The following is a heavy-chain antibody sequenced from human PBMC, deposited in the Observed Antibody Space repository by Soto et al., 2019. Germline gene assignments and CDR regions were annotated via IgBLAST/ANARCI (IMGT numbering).Heavy chain of an antibody. CDR1: GFTFTSSA. CDR3: AAYSHEVPYDAFDI. Sequence: SVKVSCKASGFTFTSSAMQWVRQARGQRLEWIGWIVVGSGNTNYAQKFQERVTITRDMSTSTAYIELSSLRSEDTAVYYCAAYSHEVPYDAFDIWGQGTMVTVSS. J-gene: IGHJ3*02. V-gene: IGHV1-58*02. D-gene: IGHD2-21*01. CDR2: IVVGSGNT.